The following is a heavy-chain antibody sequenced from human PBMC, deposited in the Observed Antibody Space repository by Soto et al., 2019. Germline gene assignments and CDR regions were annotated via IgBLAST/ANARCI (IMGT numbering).Heavy chain of an antibody. CDR2: INGGGSRT. V-gene: IGHV3-74*01. D-gene: IGHD4-4*01. Sequence: PGGSLRLSCVASGFTFSSYWMHWVRQTPGKGLVWVSHINGGGSRTTYADSVKGRFTISRDNSKNTLYLQMNSLRPEDTAVYYCARTTVVSGTPDFDYWGQGTLVTVS. CDR1: GFTFSSYW. CDR3: ARTTVVSGTPDFDY. J-gene: IGHJ4*02.